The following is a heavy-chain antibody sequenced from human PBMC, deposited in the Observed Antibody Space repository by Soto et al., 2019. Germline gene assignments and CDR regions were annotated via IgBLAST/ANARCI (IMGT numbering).Heavy chain of an antibody. D-gene: IGHD3-10*01. V-gene: IGHV1-18*01. CDR3: TRGWFGEFVYYLDY. CDR2: ISPYNGNT. Sequence: QVQLVQSGAEVKKPGASVKVSCKTSGYTFPTYGISWVRQAPGQGLELMGWISPYNGNTKYAQKLQGRVTMTADRATSTAYMDLRSRTSFDTAVYYLTRGWFGEFVYYLDYWVQGTMVTVSS. CDR1: GYTFPTYG. J-gene: IGHJ4*02.